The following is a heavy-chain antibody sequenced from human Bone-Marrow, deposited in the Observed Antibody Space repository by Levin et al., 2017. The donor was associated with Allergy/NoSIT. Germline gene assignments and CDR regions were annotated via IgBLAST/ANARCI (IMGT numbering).Heavy chain of an antibody. Sequence: PSETLSLTCTVSGASVSSAVSSAGYYWTWIRQSPGKELEWIGYIYYSGTTKYNPSLRSRVTISVDTSKNQFSLRLNSVTAADTAVYFCAREGIVVVPVGTTHHYYYYMDVWGKGTTVTVSS. J-gene: IGHJ6*03. CDR1: GASVSSAVSSAGYY. CDR3: AREGIVVVPVGTTHHYYYYMDV. V-gene: IGHV4-61*08. CDR2: IYYSGTT. D-gene: IGHD2-2*01.